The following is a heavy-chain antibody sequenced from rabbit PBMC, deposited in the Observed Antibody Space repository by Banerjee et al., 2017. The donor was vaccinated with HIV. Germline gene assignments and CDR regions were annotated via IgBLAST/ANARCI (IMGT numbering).Heavy chain of an antibody. CDR1: GFSLSSSYW. D-gene: IGHD4-2*01. V-gene: IGHV1S40*01. CDR3: ARLNAGDAYISL. J-gene: IGHJ3*01. Sequence: QSLEESGGDLVKPGASLTLTCTASGFSLSSSYWICWVRQAPGKGLEWIACIYAGSSGSTYYASWAKGRFAISKTSSTMVTLQMTSLTAADTATYFCARLNAGDAYISLWGQGTLVTVS. CDR2: IYAGSSGST.